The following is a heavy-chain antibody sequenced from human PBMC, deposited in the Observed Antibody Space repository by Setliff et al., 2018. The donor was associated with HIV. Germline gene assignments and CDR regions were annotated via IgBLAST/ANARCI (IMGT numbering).Heavy chain of an antibody. CDR2: INPTGGST. D-gene: IGHD2-15*01. CDR3: ARAIGGKGWYYFAY. J-gene: IGHJ4*02. Sequence: ASVKVSCKPSGYSFTNHYMRWVRQAPGQGLEWMGVINPTGGSTRNTQKFQGRVAMTRDTSTGTVYMELSSLRSEDTAVYYCARAIGGKGWYYFAYWGQGTLVTVSS. V-gene: IGHV1-46*01. CDR1: GYSFTNHY.